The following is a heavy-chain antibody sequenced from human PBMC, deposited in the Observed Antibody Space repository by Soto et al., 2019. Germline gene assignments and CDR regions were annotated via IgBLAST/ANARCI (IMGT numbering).Heavy chain of an antibody. CDR1: GASIINHY. CDR3: ARNSDYGSYFDL. D-gene: IGHD4-17*01. Sequence: QVRLEESGPGLVKPSETLSLTCNVSGASIINHYWSWIRQPPGKALEWVAFVHYSGTTNYNPSLESRVVISVDTSKNQFSLKVTSVTAADTAVYFCARNSDYGSYFDLWGRGTLVTVSS. V-gene: IGHV4-59*11. CDR2: VHYSGTT. J-gene: IGHJ2*01.